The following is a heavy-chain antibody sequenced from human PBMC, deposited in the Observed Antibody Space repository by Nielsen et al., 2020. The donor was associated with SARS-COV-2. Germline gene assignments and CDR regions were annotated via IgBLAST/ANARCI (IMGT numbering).Heavy chain of an antibody. CDR3: ARGGWPRPFDY. CDR1: GFTFSSHE. J-gene: IGHJ4*02. CDR2: ISSSSSTK. Sequence: GGSLRLSCVASGFTFSSHEMNWVRQAPGKGLEWVSSISSSSSTKYYADSVKGRFTISRDNAKDSLYLQMNSLRVEDAAVYYCARGGWPRPFDYWGQGTLVTVSS. D-gene: IGHD5-24*01. V-gene: IGHV3-48*03.